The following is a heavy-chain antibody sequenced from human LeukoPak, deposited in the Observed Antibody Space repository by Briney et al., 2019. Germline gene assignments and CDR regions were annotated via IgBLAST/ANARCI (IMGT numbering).Heavy chain of an antibody. D-gene: IGHD3-10*01. J-gene: IGHJ6*02. V-gene: IGHV1-24*01. CDR3: ATVTLLSLVRGVIMATYYYYGMDV. CDR2: FDPEDGET. CDR1: GYTLTELS. Sequence: GASVKVSCKVSGYTLTELSMYWVRQAPGKGLEWMGGFDPEDGETIYAQKFQGRVTMTEDTSTDTAYMELSNLRSEDTAVYYCATVTLLSLVRGVIMATYYYYGMDVWGQGTTVTVSS.